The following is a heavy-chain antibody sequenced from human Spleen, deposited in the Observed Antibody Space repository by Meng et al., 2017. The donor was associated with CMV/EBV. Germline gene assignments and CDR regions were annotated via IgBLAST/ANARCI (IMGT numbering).Heavy chain of an antibody. J-gene: IGHJ6*02. CDR3: AKVGGIPAARYGMDV. D-gene: IGHD2-2*01. V-gene: IGHV3-13*03. CDR1: GFTFSNFD. Sequence: GESLKISCAACGFTFSNFDMRWVRQPTGKGLEWVSAIVTTGDTYYPGSVKGQFTISRDNSKNTLYLQMNSLRAEDTAVYYCAKVGGIPAARYGMDVWGQGTTVTVSS. CDR2: IVTTGDT.